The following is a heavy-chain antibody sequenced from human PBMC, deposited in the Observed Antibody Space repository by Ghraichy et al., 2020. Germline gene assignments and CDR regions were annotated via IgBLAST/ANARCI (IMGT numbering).Heavy chain of an antibody. J-gene: IGHJ3*02. CDR1: GFTFSSYA. Sequence: GGSLRLSCAASGFTFSSYAMHWVRQAPGKGLEWVAVISYDGSNKYYADSVKGRFTISRDNSKNTLYLQMNSLRAEDTAVYYCARRIFDDSYAFDIWGQGTMVTVSS. V-gene: IGHV3-30*04. CDR2: ISYDGSNK. CDR3: ARRIFDDSYAFDI. D-gene: IGHD3-22*01.